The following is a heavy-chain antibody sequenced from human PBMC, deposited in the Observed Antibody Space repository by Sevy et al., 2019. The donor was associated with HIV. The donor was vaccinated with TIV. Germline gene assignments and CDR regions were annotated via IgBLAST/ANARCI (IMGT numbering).Heavy chain of an antibody. J-gene: IGHJ6*02. CDR2: IRYDGSNK. V-gene: IGHV3-30*02. CDR3: TRGKKTTQEWFEELDYYYGVDV. CDR1: GFTFSTYD. D-gene: IGHD2-8*01. Sequence: GGSLRLSCAASGFTFSTYDMHWVRQAPGKGLEWVAYIRYDGSNKYYADSVRGRFTISRDNSKNTLYLQMNSLRAEDTAVYYCTRGKKTTQEWFEELDYYYGVDVWGQGTMVTVSS.